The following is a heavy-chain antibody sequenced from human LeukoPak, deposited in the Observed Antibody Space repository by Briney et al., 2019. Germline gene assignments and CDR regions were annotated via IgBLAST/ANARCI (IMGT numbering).Heavy chain of an antibody. CDR1: GITFSSYG. CDR2: ISSTGGTT. Sequence: GGSLRLSCAASGITFSSYGMSWVRQAPGKGLEWVSSISSTGGTTYYADSVKGRLTISRDNSKNTLYLQMNSLRAEDTAVYYCARRAGAYSHPYDYWGQGTLVTVSS. CDR3: ARRAGAYSHPYDY. V-gene: IGHV3-23*01. D-gene: IGHD4/OR15-4a*01. J-gene: IGHJ4*02.